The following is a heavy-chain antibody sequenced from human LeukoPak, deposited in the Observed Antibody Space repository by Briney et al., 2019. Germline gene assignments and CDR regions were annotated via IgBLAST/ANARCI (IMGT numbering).Heavy chain of an antibody. CDR2: IHPSGST. J-gene: IGHJ5*02. CDR3: ARGGYCSGGSCYSEDWFDP. V-gene: IGHV4-4*07. CDR1: GDSISSYY. Sequence: SETLSLTCTVSGDSISSYYWSWIRQPAGQGLEWIGRIHPSGSTNYNPSLKSRVTLSVDTSKNQFSLKLSSVTAADTAVYYCARGGYCSGGSCYSEDWFDPWGQGTLVTVSS. D-gene: IGHD2-15*01.